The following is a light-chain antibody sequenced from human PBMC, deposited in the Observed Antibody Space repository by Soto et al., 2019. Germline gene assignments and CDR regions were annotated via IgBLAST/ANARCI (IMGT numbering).Light chain of an antibody. CDR2: DVC. J-gene: IGKJ4*01. CDR1: QNVRKYY. V-gene: IGKV3-20*01. CDR3: QKFRRYSLT. Sequence: EIVLTQSPRPLSLSPGERATLSCRPSQNVRKYYLAGYQQQPGEDPRLLIYDVCSRGTCSADGRSGGGCGAAVSLLISRMEHDEYAVYYCQKFRRYSLTFGGGTKVDIK.